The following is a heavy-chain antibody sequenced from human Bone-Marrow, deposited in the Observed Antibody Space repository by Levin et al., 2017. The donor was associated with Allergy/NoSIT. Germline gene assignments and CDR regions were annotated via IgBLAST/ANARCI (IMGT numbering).Heavy chain of an antibody. CDR3: ARGVDAASDSRAYFPGWFDP. CDR1: GGAISTYS. D-gene: IGHD3-22*01. J-gene: IGHJ5*02. Sequence: SQTLSLTCSVAGGAISTYSWSWLRQPAGKGLEWIGRIYNSGTTNYNPSLRSRVTMSVDTSKAQFSLILSSVTAADTAVYYCARGVDAASDSRAYFPGWFDPWGQGILVTVSS. V-gene: IGHV4-4*07. CDR2: IYNSGTT.